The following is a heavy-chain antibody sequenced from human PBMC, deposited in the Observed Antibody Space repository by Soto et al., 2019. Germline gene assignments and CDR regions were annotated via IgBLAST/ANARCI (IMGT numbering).Heavy chain of an antibody. V-gene: IGHV3-23*01. J-gene: IGHJ4*02. CDR3: AKDDPRYFDRLPPPSNFDY. CDR2: ISGSGGST. Sequence: GGSLRLSCAASGFTFSSYAMSWVRQAPGKGLEWVSAISGSGGSTYYADSVKGRFTISRDNSKNTLYLQMNSLRAEDTAVYYCAKDDPRYFDRLPPPSNFDYWGQGTLVTVSS. CDR1: GFTFSSYA. D-gene: IGHD3-9*01.